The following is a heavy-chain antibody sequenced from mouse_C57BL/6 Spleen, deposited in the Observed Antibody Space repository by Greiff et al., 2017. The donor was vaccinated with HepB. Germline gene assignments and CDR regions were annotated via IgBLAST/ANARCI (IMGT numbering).Heavy chain of an antibody. D-gene: IGHD2-2*01. CDR2: INPNNGGT. CDR1: GYTFTDYY. V-gene: IGHV1-26*01. CDR3: APLSSYGYDGDFDY. Sequence: VQLQQSGPELVKPGASVKISCKASGYTFTDYYMNWVKQSHGKSLEWIGDINPNNGGTSYNQKFKGKATLTVDKSSSTAYMELRSLTSEDSAVYYCAPLSSYGYDGDFDYWGQGTTLTVSS. J-gene: IGHJ2*01.